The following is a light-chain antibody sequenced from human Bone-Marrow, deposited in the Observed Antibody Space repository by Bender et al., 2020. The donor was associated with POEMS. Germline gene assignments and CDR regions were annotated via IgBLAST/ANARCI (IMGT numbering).Light chain of an antibody. CDR2: RNN. J-gene: IGLJ2*01. Sequence: QSVLTQPPSASGTPGQTVTISCSGSSSNFGSNYVHWYQQLPGTAPKLLIYRNNQRPSGVPDRFSGSKSGTSASLAISGLRSEDEADYYCCSYTGTTVGTLVVFGGGTKVTVL. CDR3: CSYTGTTVGTLVV. CDR1: SSNFGSNY. V-gene: IGLV1-47*01.